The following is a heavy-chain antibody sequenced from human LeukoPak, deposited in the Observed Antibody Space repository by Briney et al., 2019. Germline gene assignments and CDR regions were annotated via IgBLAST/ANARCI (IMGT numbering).Heavy chain of an antibody. CDR1: GGSISSYY. J-gene: IGHJ4*02. V-gene: IGHV4-4*07. Sequence: HPSETLSLTCTVSGGSISSYYWSWIRQPAGKGLEWIGRIYTSGSTNYNPSLKSRVTMSVDTSKNRFSLKLSSVTAADTAVYYCARDRHPYIYFDYWGQGTLVTVSS. CDR3: ARDRHPYIYFDY. D-gene: IGHD2-2*02. CDR2: IYTSGST.